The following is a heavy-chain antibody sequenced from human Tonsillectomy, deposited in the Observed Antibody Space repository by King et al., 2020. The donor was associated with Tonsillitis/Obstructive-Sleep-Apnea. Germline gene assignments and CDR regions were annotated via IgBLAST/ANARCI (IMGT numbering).Heavy chain of an antibody. V-gene: IGHV3-20*04. Sequence: VQLVESGGGVVRPGGSLRLSCAASGFTFDDYGMSWVRQAPGKGLGWVSGMNWNGGSTGYADSVKGRFTISRDNAKNSLYLQMNSLRAEDTALYYCARDGYSSSYYYYYMDVWGKGTTVTVSS. CDR3: ARDGYSSSYYYYYMDV. CDR2: MNWNGGST. D-gene: IGHD6-13*01. CDR1: GFTFDDYG. J-gene: IGHJ6*03.